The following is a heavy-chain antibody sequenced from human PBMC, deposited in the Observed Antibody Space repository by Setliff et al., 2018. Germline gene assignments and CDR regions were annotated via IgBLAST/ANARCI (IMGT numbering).Heavy chain of an antibody. CDR2: IYFSGST. CDR1: GGSISPYF. Sequence: KASETLSLTCTVSGGSISPYFWSWIRQPPGKGLEWIGYIYFSGSTYYNPSLKSRVTLSLDTSKNQFSLKLNSVTAADTALYFCAREVAGTYHYFDPWGQGTLVTVSS. CDR3: AREVAGTYHYFDP. D-gene: IGHD6-19*01. V-gene: IGHV4-30-4*08. J-gene: IGHJ5*02.